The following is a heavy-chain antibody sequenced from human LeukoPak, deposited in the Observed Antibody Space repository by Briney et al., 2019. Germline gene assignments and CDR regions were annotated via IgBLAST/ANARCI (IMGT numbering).Heavy chain of an antibody. V-gene: IGHV4-59*08. J-gene: IGHJ4*02. D-gene: IGHD3-10*01. Sequence: PSETLSLTCTVSGGSISSYYWSWIRQPPGKGLEWIGYIYYSGGTNYNPSLKSRVTISVDTSKNQFSLKLSSVTAVDTAVYYCASTPKPYGSGSYWYGAAFDYWGQGTLVTVSS. CDR1: GGSISSYY. CDR3: ASTPKPYGSGSYWYGAAFDY. CDR2: IYYSGGT.